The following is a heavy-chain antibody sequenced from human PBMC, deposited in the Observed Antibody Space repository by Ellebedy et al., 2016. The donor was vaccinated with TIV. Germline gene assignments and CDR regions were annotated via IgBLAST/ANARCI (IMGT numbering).Heavy chain of an antibody. J-gene: IGHJ4*02. Sequence: GESLKISCAVSGFTVRSKYMNWVRQAPGKGLEWVSLIYSVGDTYYADSVNGRFTVSRDNSQNTLYLQMTSLRVDDTAVYYCATDPDGVYGDTSAYWGRGTLVTVSS. CDR2: IYSVGDT. CDR3: ATDPDGVYGDTSAY. V-gene: IGHV3-53*01. CDR1: GFTVRSKY. D-gene: IGHD4-17*01.